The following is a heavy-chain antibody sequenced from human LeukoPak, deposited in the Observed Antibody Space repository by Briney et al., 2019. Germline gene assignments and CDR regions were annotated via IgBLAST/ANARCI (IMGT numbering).Heavy chain of an antibody. CDR1: GYTFTRYD. V-gene: IGHV1-8*01. D-gene: IGHD6-19*01. Sequence: ASVNVSCKASGYTFTRYDINWVRQARGQGVEGMGLMNRNSGNTGYAQKFQGRVTMTRNTSISTAYLELSSLRSEATAVYYCARIKRGHSGDFDYWGQGTLVTVSS. J-gene: IGHJ4*02. CDR2: MNRNSGNT. CDR3: ARIKRGHSGDFDY.